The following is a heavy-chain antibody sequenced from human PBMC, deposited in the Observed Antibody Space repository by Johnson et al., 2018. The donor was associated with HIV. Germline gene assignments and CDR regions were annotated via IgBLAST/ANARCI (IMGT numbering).Heavy chain of an antibody. Sequence: QVQLVESGGGVVQPGKSLRIYCAVSEFTFSNYAMHWVRLPPGKGLQWVAVISYDGTNKYYADSVKGRFTISRDNSKNTLYLQMNSLRAEDTAVYYCAKAFVGYSSPPDAFDIWGRGTTVTASS. CDR2: ISYDGTNK. CDR3: AKAFVGYSSPPDAFDI. J-gene: IGHJ3*02. V-gene: IGHV3-30*18. CDR1: EFTFSNYA. D-gene: IGHD6-13*01.